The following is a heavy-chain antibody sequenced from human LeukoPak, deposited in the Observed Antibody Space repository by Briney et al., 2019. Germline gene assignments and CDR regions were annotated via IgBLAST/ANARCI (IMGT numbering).Heavy chain of an antibody. D-gene: IGHD3-10*01. CDR2: IYYSGST. Sequence: SETLSLTCTVSGGSISSSSYYWGWIRQPPGKGREWIGSIYYSGSTYYNPSLKSRVTISVDTSKNQFSLKLSSVTAADTAVYYCARHRCRGFVDYWGQGTLVTVSS. J-gene: IGHJ4*02. CDR1: GGSISSSSYY. CDR3: ARHRCRGFVDY. V-gene: IGHV4-39*01.